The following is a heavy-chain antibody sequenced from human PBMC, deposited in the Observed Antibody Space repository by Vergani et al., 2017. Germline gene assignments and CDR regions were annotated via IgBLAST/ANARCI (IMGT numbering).Heavy chain of an antibody. CDR1: GFTFSSYA. Sequence: EVQLLESGGGLVQPGGSLRLSCAASGFTFSSYAMSWVRQAPGKGLEWVSAISGSGGSTYYADSVKGRFTISRDNSKDILYLQMDSLRSEDTALYYCAKYLRDSTDGLPDSWGPGTLVIVSS. V-gene: IGHV3-23*01. CDR2: ISGSGGST. D-gene: IGHD2-21*02. J-gene: IGHJ4*02. CDR3: AKYLRDSTDGLPDS.